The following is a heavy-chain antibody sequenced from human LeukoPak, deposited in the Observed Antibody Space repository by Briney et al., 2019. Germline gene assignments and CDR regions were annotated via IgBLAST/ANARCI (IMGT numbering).Heavy chain of an antibody. J-gene: IGHJ4*02. D-gene: IGHD3/OR15-3a*01. V-gene: IGHV3-33*01. Sequence: GGSLRLSCAASGFTFSSYGMHWVRQAPGKGLEWVAVIWYDGSNKYYADSVKGRFTISRDNSKNTLYLQMNSLRAEDTAVYYCVTDDWTTGRDYWGQGTLVTVSS. CDR3: VTDDWTTGRDY. CDR2: IWYDGSNK. CDR1: GFTFSSYG.